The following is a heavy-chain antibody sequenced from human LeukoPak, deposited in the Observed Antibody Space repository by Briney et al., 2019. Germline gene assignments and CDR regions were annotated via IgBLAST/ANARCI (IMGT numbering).Heavy chain of an antibody. CDR3: AKGHADSSGYYYFDS. Sequence: GGSLRLSCAASGFIFSNYGMSWVRQAPGKGLEWVSAIRGNAGTTYYADSVQGRFTIFRDNSKNMLYLQMNSLRVEDTALYYCAKGHADSSGYYYFDSWGQGTLVTVSS. J-gene: IGHJ4*02. V-gene: IGHV3-23*01. D-gene: IGHD3-22*01. CDR1: GFIFSNYG. CDR2: IRGNAGTT.